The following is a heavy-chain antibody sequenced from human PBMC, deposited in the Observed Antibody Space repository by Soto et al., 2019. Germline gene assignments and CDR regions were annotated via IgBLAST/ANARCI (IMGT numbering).Heavy chain of an antibody. CDR2: INPSGGST. CDR1: GYTFTSYG. Sequence: ASVKVSCKASGYTFTSYGISWVRQAPGQGLEWMGIINPSGGSTSYAQKFQGRVTMTRDTSTSTVYMELSSLRSEDTAVYYCARDLVSGYSYGYLDYWGQGTLVTVSS. V-gene: IGHV1-46*03. D-gene: IGHD5-18*01. J-gene: IGHJ4*02. CDR3: ARDLVSGYSYGYLDY.